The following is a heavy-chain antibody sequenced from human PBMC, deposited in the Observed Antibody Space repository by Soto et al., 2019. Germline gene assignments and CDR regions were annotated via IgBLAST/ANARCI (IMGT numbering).Heavy chain of an antibody. CDR2: ISGSCGAT. J-gene: IGHJ3*02. V-gene: IGHV3-23*01. CDR1: VFTFIKYS. Sequence: PWWSXRLSGSASVFTFIKYSIILFRHAPGKGLECVSAISGSCGATYYADSVKGRFTISRDNSKSTVYLQMNSMRAEDTAVYYCAKSYYYDASGSLISNDFDMWGPGTMV. D-gene: IGHD3-22*01. CDR3: AKSYYYDASGSLISNDFDM.